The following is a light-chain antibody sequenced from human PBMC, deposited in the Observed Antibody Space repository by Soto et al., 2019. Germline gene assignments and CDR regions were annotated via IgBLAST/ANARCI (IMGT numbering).Light chain of an antibody. V-gene: IGLV1-44*01. CDR1: RSNVGRNS. CDR2: SHD. Sequence: QSVVTQPPSASQTPGQRVTISCSGSRSNVGRNSVSWYQHVPGTAPKLLIYSHDQRPSGVPDRISASRSGTAASLAISGLRSEDEAFCYCAAWDDSLNAWVFGGGTKLTVL. CDR3: AAWDDSLNAWV. J-gene: IGLJ3*02.